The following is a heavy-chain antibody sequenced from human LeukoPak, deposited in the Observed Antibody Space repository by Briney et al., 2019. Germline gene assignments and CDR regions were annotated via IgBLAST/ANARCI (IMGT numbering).Heavy chain of an antibody. CDR3: ARSGWPYYFDY. V-gene: IGHV3-74*01. CDR2: IHSDGSST. J-gene: IGHJ4*02. Sequence: GGSLRLSCAASGFTFNSYAMSWVRQAPGKGLEWVSRIHSDGSSTSYADSVRGRFTISRDDAKSTLYLQMNSLRAEDTAVYYCARSGWPYYFDYWGQGTLVTVSS. D-gene: IGHD3-22*01. CDR1: GFTFNSYA.